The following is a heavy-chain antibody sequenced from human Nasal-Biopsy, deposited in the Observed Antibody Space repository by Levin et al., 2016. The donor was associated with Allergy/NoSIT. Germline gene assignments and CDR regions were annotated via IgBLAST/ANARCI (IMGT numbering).Heavy chain of an antibody. CDR2: IYPDDSDT. J-gene: IGHJ5*02. Sequence: GESLKISCQGLGYSFNNYWIGWVRQTPGKGLEWMGIIYPDDSDTRYSPSFQGQVTLSVDKSISTAYLQWNSLKVSDTAIYYCTRRPTTRGGNSDIDRDLWGQGTQITVSS. CDR3: TRRPTTRGGNSDIDRDL. D-gene: IGHD4-23*01. CDR1: GYSFNNYW. V-gene: IGHV5-51*01.